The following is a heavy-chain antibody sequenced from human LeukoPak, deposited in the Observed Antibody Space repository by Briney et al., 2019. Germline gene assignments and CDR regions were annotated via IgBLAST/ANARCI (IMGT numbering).Heavy chain of an antibody. Sequence: SETLSLTCTVSGGSISSYYWSWIRQPAGKGLEWIGRIYTSGSTNYNPSLKSRVTMSVDTSKNQFSLKLSSVTAADTAVYYCARDNGASSGWTGVGLPAFDPWGQGTLVTVS. J-gene: IGHJ5*02. V-gene: IGHV4-4*07. CDR1: GGSISSYY. D-gene: IGHD6-19*01. CDR3: ARDNGASSGWTGVGLPAFDP. CDR2: IYTSGST.